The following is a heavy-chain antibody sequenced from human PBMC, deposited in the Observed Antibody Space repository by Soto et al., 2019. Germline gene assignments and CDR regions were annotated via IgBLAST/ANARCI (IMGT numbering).Heavy chain of an antibody. D-gene: IGHD5-12*01. CDR2: MYYTGTT. CDR3: ARGGRTYDYNYFDY. CDR1: GGSISRYY. J-gene: IGHJ4*02. Sequence: SETLSLTCTVSGGSISRYYWSWIRQPPGKGLEWFAYMYYTGTTNYNPSLKSRVTISVDTSKNQFSLKLSSVTAADTAVYFCARGGRTYDYNYFDYWGQGILVTVSS. V-gene: IGHV4-59*01.